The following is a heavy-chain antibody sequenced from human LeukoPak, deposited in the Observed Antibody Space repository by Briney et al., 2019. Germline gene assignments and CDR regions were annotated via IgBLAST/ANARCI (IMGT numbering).Heavy chain of an antibody. Sequence: GASVKVSCRASGYTFTSHYIHWLRQAPGQGPEWMGIINPSGGSTTYAQKFQGRVTMTRDTSTSTAYLELSSLKSEDTAVYYCAXXXXXXXXXXXXMLRPLNMDYWGQGTQVTVSS. CDR1: GYTFTSHY. J-gene: IGHJ4*02. CDR2: INPSGGST. D-gene: IGHD3-3*01. CDR3: AXXXXXXXXXXXXMLRPLNMDY. V-gene: IGHV1-46*01.